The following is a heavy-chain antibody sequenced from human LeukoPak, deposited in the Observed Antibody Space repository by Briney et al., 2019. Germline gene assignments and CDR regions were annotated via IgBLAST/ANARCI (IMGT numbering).Heavy chain of an antibody. CDR3: ARGFTTMVRGVMNY. D-gene: IGHD3-10*01. CDR1: GYTFTSYD. Sequence: GASVKVSCKASGYTFTSYDINWVRQATGQGLEWMGWMNPNSGNTGYAQKFQGRVTMTRNTSISTAYTELSSLRSEDTAVYYCARGFTTMVRGVMNYWGQGTLVTVSS. J-gene: IGHJ4*02. V-gene: IGHV1-8*01. CDR2: MNPNSGNT.